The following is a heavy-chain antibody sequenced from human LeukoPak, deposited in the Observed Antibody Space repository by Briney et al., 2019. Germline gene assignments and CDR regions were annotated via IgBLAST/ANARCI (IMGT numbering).Heavy chain of an antibody. V-gene: IGHV3-74*01. CDR2: IDGDASQT. Sequence: GGSLRLSCAASGFTFNNYWIHWVRQVPGKDLVWVSRIDGDASQTNYADSVKGRFTISRDNVKNMVYLQMSSLTVEDTAVYYCARYCNGDTCDGALDLWGQGTLVTVSS. D-gene: IGHD2-15*01. CDR3: ARYCNGDTCDGALDL. CDR1: GFTFNNYW. J-gene: IGHJ3*01.